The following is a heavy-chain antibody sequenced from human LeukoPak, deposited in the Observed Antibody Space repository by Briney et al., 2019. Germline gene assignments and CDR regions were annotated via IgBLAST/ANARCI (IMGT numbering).Heavy chain of an antibody. Sequence: ASVKVSCKASGYTFTSYAMHWVRQAPGQRLEWMGWISPYIATTNYAQKLQGRVTITTDTSTSTAYMELRDLRSDDTAVYSCARTSRYSGTYYAFDIWGQGTVITVSS. CDR2: ISPYIATT. J-gene: IGHJ3*02. CDR1: GYTFTSYA. V-gene: IGHV1-18*01. D-gene: IGHD5-12*01. CDR3: ARTSRYSGTYYAFDI.